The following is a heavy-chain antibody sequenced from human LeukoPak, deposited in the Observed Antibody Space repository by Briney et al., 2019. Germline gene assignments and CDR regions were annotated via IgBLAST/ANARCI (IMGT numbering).Heavy chain of an antibody. J-gene: IGHJ6*03. CDR3: ARHIGGRYYYYYMDV. CDR2: IYSSGST. V-gene: IGHV4-4*07. Sequence: SETLSLTCTVSGGSISSYYWSWIRQPAGKGLEWIGRIYSSGSTNYNPSLKSRVTISLDTSKNQFSLKLSSVTAADTAVYYCARHIGGRYYYYYMDVWGKGTTVTISS. CDR1: GGSISSYY. D-gene: IGHD2-21*01.